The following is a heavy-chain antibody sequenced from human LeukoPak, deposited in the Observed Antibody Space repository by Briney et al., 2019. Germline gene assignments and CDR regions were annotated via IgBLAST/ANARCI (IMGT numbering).Heavy chain of an antibody. J-gene: IGHJ4*02. CDR3: ARDIVATIGGGHFDY. Sequence: PGRSLRLSCEASGFTFSSYAMHWVRQAPGKGLEWVAVISYDGSNKYYADSVKGRFTISRDNSKNTLYLQMNSLRAEDTAVYYCARDIVATIGGGHFDYWGQGTLVTVSS. V-gene: IGHV3-30*04. CDR1: GFTFSSYA. CDR2: ISYDGSNK. D-gene: IGHD5-12*01.